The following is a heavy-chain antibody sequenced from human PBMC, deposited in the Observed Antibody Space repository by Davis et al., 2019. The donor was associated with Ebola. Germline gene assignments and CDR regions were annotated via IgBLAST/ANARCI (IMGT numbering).Heavy chain of an antibody. J-gene: IGHJ4*02. CDR3: ARLLPLGELSLYYFDY. Sequence: SETLSLTCNVSGGSVRSDSWAWIRQPPGKGLEWIGYIYYSGSTNYNPSLKSRVTISVDTSKNQFSLKLSSVTAADTAVYYCARLLPLGELSLYYFDYWGQGTLVTVSS. V-gene: IGHV4-59*08. D-gene: IGHD3-16*02. CDR1: GGSVRSDS. CDR2: IYYSGST.